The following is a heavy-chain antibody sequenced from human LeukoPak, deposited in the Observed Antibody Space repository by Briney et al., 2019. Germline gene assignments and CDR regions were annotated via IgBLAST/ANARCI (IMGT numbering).Heavy chain of an antibody. CDR2: ISGSGGST. J-gene: IGHJ4*02. V-gene: IGHV3-23*01. Sequence: GGSLRLSCAASGFTFSSYAMSWVRQAPGKGLEWVTAISGSGGSTYYADSVKGRFTISRDNSKNTLYLQMNSLRAEDTAVYYCAKDTLYSSTIDYWGQGTLVTVSS. CDR3: AKDTLYSSTIDY. CDR1: GFTFSSYA. D-gene: IGHD6-13*01.